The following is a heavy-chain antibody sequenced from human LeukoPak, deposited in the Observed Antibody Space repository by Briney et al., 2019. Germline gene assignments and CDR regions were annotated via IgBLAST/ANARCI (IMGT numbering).Heavy chain of an antibody. CDR3: ARGQSGIAVAGVFDY. CDR1: GGSISSYY. Sequence: SETLSLTCTVSGGSISSYYWSWIRQPAGKGLEWIGRIYTSGSTNYNPSLKSRVTISVDTSKNQFSLKLSSVTAADTAVYYCARGQSGIAVAGVFDYWGQGTLVTVSS. CDR2: IYTSGST. J-gene: IGHJ4*02. D-gene: IGHD6-19*01. V-gene: IGHV4-4*07.